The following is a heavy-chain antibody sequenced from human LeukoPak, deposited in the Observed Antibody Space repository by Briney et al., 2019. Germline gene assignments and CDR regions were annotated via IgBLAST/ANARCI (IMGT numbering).Heavy chain of an antibody. V-gene: IGHV3-33*01. Sequence: PGGSLRLSCAASGFTFSNYGMHWVRRAPGKGLEWVAVIWDDGSNEYYADSVKGRFTIFRDNRRNTLYLQMNSLRAEDTAVYSCARDHSGTQDYWGQGTLVTVSS. CDR2: IWDDGSNE. D-gene: IGHD1-1*01. CDR1: GFTFSNYG. CDR3: ARDHSGTQDY. J-gene: IGHJ4*02.